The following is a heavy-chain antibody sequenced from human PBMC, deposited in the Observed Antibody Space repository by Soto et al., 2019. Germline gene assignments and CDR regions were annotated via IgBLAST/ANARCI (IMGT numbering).Heavy chain of an antibody. CDR1: GYSFSYFG. V-gene: IGHV1-18*01. Sequence: ASVKVSCKAFGYSFSYFGINWVRQAPGQGLEWMGWSNPYNGHKNYAQKFADRLTMTTDTSTATVSMELRNLKSDDTAVYYCVRDRLRGYDNSGFYSWG. J-gene: IGHJ5*01. D-gene: IGHD3-22*01. CDR2: SNPYNGHK. CDR3: VRDRLRGYDNSGFYS.